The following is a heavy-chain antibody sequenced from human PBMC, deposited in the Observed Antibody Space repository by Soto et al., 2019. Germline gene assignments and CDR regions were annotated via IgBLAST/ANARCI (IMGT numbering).Heavy chain of an antibody. Sequence: SVKVSCKASGGTFSSYAISWVRQAPGQGLEWMGGIIPIFGTANYAQKFQGRVTITADESTSTAYMELSSLRSEDTAVYYCARENPDIVVVVAATNNWFDPWGQGTLVTVSS. J-gene: IGHJ5*02. CDR2: IIPIFGTA. V-gene: IGHV1-69*13. D-gene: IGHD2-15*01. CDR3: ARENPDIVVVVAATNNWFDP. CDR1: GGTFSSYA.